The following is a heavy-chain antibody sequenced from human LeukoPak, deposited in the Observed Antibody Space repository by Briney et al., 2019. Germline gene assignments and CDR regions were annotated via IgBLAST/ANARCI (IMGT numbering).Heavy chain of an antibody. CDR1: GFTFSSYW. V-gene: IGHV3-74*01. Sequence: GGSLRLSCAASGFTFSSYWMHWVRQAPGKGLVWVSRINSDGSSTSYADSVKGRFTISRDNAKNTLYLQMNSLRAEDTAVYYCARLGRDGYNYYFDYWGQGTLVTVSS. CDR3: ARLGRDGYNYYFDY. J-gene: IGHJ4*02. CDR2: INSDGSST. D-gene: IGHD5-24*01.